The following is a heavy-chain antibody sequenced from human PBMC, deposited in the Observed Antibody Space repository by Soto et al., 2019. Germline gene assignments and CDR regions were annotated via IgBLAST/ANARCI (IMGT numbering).Heavy chain of an antibody. V-gene: IGHV3-7*03. CDR1: VFTVSNNW. CDR3: AQSERALGGWFDP. D-gene: IGHD1-26*01. CDR2: INQDGGEK. Sequence: PVGSLRLSCASSVFTVSNNWMSWVRHSPGKGLEWVANINQDGGEKHYVDSVKGRFTISRDNAKNSLYLQMNSLRAEDTAVYYCAQSERALGGWFDPWGQRTLVTVSS. J-gene: IGHJ5*02.